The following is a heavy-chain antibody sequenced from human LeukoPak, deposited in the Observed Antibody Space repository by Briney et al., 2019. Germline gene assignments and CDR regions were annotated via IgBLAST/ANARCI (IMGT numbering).Heavy chain of an antibody. CDR2: INPNSGGT. V-gene: IGHV1-2*02. J-gene: IGHJ4*02. D-gene: IGHD2-2*01. Sequence: AXXKVSCKASGYTFTSYGISWVRQAPGQGLEWMGWINPNSGGTNYAQKFQGRVTMTRDTSISTAYMELSSLRSDDTAVYYCARDLSYCSSTSCFPSDYWGQGTLVTVSS. CDR3: ARDLSYCSSTSCFPSDY. CDR1: GYTFTSYG.